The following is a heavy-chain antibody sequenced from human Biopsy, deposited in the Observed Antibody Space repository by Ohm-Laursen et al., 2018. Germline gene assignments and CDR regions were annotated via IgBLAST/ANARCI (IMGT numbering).Heavy chain of an antibody. CDR2: ISSRTNTI. CDR3: ARAYPPPGRRLVVVAGDFDC. J-gene: IGHJ4*02. D-gene: IGHD2-15*01. V-gene: IGHV3-11*04. Sequence: SLRLSCAASGFTFSDYYMSWIRQAPGKGLKWVSYISSRTNTIYYADSVKGRFTISRDNAKNSLYLQMNSLRAEDTAVYYCARAYPPPGRRLVVVAGDFDCWGQGTRVTVS. CDR1: GFTFSDYY.